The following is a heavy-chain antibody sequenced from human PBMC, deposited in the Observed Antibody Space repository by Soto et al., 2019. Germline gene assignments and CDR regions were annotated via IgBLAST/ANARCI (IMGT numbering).Heavy chain of an antibody. CDR2: INAGNGNT. J-gene: IGHJ4*02. CDR1: GYTFTSYA. D-gene: IGHD5-18*01. V-gene: IGHV1-3*01. CDR3: ARDPGYSYGYN. Sequence: VQLVQSGAEVKKPGASVKVSCKASGYTFTSYAMHWVRQAPGQRLEWMGWINAGNGNTKYSQKFQGRVTITRDTSASTAYIELSSLRSEDTAVCYCARDPGYSYGYNWGQGTLVTVSS.